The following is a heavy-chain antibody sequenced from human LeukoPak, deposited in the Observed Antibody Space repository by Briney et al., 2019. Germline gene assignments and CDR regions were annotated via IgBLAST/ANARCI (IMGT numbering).Heavy chain of an antibody. CDR1: GYSVSSGYY. CDR2: IYHSGST. V-gene: IGHV4-38-2*02. D-gene: IGHD5-12*01. CDR3: ARRGGYSGYGPFDY. J-gene: IGHJ4*02. Sequence: SETLSLTCTVSGYSVSSGYYWGWIRQSPGKGLEWIGSIYHSGSTYYSPSLKSRVTISVDTSKNQFSLKLSSVTAADTAVYYCARRGGYSGYGPFDYWGQGTLVTVSS.